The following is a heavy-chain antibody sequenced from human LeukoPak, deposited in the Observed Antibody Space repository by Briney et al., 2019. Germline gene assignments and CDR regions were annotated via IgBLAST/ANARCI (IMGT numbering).Heavy chain of an antibody. Sequence: GASVKVSCKASGYTFTSYGISWVRQAPGQGLEWMGWISAYNGNTNYAQKLQGRVTMTTDTSTSTAYMGLRSLRSDDTAVYYCARDPYYDSSSFGGMDVWGQGTTVTVSS. CDR1: GYTFTSYG. J-gene: IGHJ6*02. CDR2: ISAYNGNT. D-gene: IGHD3-22*01. CDR3: ARDPYYDSSSFGGMDV. V-gene: IGHV1-18*01.